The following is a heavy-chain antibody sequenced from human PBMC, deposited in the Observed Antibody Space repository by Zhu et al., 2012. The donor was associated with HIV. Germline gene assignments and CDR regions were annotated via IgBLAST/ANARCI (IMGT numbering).Heavy chain of an antibody. J-gene: IGHJ4*01. CDR1: GSSINTANY. CDR2: IYRSGAT. V-gene: IGHV4-38-2*01. CDR3: ARTGDDNHHASFDI. D-gene: IGHD2-21*01. Sequence: QVQLQGSGPGLVKPSETLSLTCDVSGSSINTANYWGWIRQPPGKGLEWIANIYRSGATYYNPSPRSRATISLDTSRNLFLLRLNSVTAADTAIYYCARTGDDNHHASFDIWDQGTLITVSS.